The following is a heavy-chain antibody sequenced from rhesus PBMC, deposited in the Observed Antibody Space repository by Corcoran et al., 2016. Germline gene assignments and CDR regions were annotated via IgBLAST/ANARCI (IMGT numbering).Heavy chain of an antibody. CDR1: GGSLSSSNW. V-gene: IGHV4-65*02. CDR3: ARHPPPTSYTGSWGNRFDV. J-gene: IGHJ5-1*01. D-gene: IGHD2-15*01. Sequence: QVQLQESGPGLVKPSETLSLTCAVSGGSLSSSNWWTWIRQPPGKGQEWMGNIGGTSGSYYTPSLKSRVTISKDTSTNQFSLRLSSVPAADTALYYCARHPPPTSYTGSWGNRFDVWGAGVLVTVSS. CDR2: IGGTSGS.